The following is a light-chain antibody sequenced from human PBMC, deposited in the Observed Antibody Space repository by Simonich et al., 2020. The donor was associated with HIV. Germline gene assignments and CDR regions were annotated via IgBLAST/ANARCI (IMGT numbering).Light chain of an antibody. J-gene: IGKJ5*01. Sequence: EIVLTQSPGTLSLSPGERATLSCRASQSVSSSYLAWYQQKPGLAPRLLIYDASSRATGIPDRFSGRGSGTDFTLTISRLEPEDFATYYCQQLNSYPITFGQGTRLEIK. V-gene: IGKV3D-20*02. CDR1: QSVSSSY. CDR2: DAS. CDR3: QQLNSYPIT.